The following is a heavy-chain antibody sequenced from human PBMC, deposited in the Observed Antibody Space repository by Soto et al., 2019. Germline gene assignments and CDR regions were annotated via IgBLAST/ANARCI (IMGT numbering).Heavy chain of an antibody. CDR1: GFTFSSYS. V-gene: IGHV3-21*01. D-gene: IGHD3-3*01. Sequence: EVQLVESGGGLVKPGGSLRLSCAASGFTFSSYSMNWVRQAPGKGLEWVSSISSSSSYIYYADSVKGRFTISRDNAKNSLYLQMNSLRAEDTAVYYCARDPLAKYYDFWSDDAFDIWGQGTMVTVSS. J-gene: IGHJ3*02. CDR2: ISSSSSYI. CDR3: ARDPLAKYYDFWSDDAFDI.